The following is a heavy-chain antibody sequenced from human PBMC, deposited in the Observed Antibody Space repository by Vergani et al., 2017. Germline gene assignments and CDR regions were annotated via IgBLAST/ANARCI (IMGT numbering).Heavy chain of an antibody. CDR2: INLNSGGT. D-gene: IGHD6-13*01. J-gene: IGHJ5*02. CDR3: SRWGIAAAGTAENWFDP. V-gene: IGHV1-2*02. CDR1: GYTFTGYY. Sequence: QVQLVQSGAEVKKPGASVKVSCKASGYTFTGYYMHWVRQAPGQGLEWMGWINLNSGGTNYAQKFQGRVTMTRGTSVSSAYMELSRLRSDDTAVYYCSRWGIAAAGTAENWFDPWGQGTLVTVSS.